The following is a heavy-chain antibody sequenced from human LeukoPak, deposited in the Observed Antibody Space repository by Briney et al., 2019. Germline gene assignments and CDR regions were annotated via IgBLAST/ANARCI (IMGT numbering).Heavy chain of an antibody. CDR2: INPSGGST. J-gene: IGHJ4*02. D-gene: IGHD2-8*01. Sequence: ASVKVSCKASGYSFISYYMHWVRQAPGQGLEWMGIINPSGGSTGYAQKFRGRITMTRDTSTSTVYMELSSLRSEDTAVYYCARDLGLSMVGTSGFDYWGQGTLGTVSS. V-gene: IGHV1-46*01. CDR1: GYSFISYY. CDR3: ARDLGLSMVGTSGFDY.